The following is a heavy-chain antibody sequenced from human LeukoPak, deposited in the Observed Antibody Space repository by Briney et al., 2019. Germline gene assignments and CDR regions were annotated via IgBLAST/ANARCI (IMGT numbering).Heavy chain of an antibody. CDR3: ARPYYYDSRIDP. V-gene: IGHV4-30-4*01. CDR2: TYYSGST. Sequence: SQTLSLTCTVSGGSISSCDYYWSWIRQPPGKGLVGFGYTYYSGSTYYNPSLKSRATISVDTSKNQFSLKLTSVTAADTAVYYCARPYYYDSRIDPWGQGTLVTVSS. J-gene: IGHJ5*02. CDR1: GGSISSCDYY. D-gene: IGHD3-22*01.